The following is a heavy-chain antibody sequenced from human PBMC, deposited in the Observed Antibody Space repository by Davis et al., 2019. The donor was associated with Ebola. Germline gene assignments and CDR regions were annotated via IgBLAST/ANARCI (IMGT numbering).Heavy chain of an antibody. CDR1: GFTFSSYA. Sequence: GESLKISCAASGFTFSSYAMSWVRRAPGKGLEWVSVIYNGGSTYYADSVKGRFTISRDNSKNTLYLQMNSLRVEDTGIYYCAKDIVRGEGDYFDHWGQGTPVTVSS. CDR3: AKDIVRGEGDYFDH. J-gene: IGHJ4*02. D-gene: IGHD3-16*01. CDR2: IYNGGST. V-gene: IGHV3-23*01.